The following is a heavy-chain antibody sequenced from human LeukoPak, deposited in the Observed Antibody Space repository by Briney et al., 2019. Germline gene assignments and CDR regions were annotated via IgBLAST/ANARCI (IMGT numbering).Heavy chain of an antibody. J-gene: IGHJ4*02. CDR2: IYYSGST. D-gene: IGHD6-19*01. V-gene: IGHV4-59*08. CDR3: ARHGRVSGWYY. CDR1: GGSISSYY. Sequence: PSETLSLTCTVSGGSISSYYWSWIRQPPGKGLEWIGYIYYSGSTNYNPSLKSRVTVSVDTSKNQFSLKLSSVTAADTAVYYCARHGRVSGWYYWRQGTLVTVSS.